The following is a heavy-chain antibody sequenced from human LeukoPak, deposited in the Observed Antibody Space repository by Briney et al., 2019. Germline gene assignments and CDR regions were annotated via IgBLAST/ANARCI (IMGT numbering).Heavy chain of an antibody. CDR1: GFSLSTSGVG. J-gene: IGHJ4*02. CDR2: IYWNDDK. CDR3: AHLSPYRRAPAAIDY. D-gene: IGHD2-2*02. V-gene: IGHV2-5*01. Sequence: ESGPTLVKPTQTLTLTCTFSGFSLSTSGVGVGWIRQPPGKALEWLALIYWNDDKRYSPSLKSRLTITKDTSKNQVVLTMTNMDPVDTATYYCAHLSPYRRAPAAIDYWGQGTLVTVSS.